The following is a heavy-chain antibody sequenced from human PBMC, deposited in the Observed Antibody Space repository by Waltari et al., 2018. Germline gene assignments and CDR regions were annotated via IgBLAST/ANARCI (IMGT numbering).Heavy chain of an antibody. CDR1: GFTFASFG. D-gene: IGHD3-22*01. CDR2: VSGSGQTT. CDR3: VREGYSYDTGYYSGGYFDY. Sequence: EVQLLDSGGALVQPGGPLRLSCAASGFTFASFGMSWIRQAPGKGLGWVSGVSGSGQTTYYADSVKGRFTISRDNAKNIVYLQMSSLRAEDTAAYFCVREGYSYDTGYYSGGYFDYWGQGTLVTVSS. J-gene: IGHJ4*02. V-gene: IGHV3-23*01.